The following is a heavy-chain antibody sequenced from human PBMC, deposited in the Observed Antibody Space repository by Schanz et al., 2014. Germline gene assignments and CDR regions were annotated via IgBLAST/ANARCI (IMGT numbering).Heavy chain of an antibody. V-gene: IGHV1-18*01. J-gene: IGHJ3*01. Sequence: QVQLVQSAPEVKKPGASVKVSCKASGYSFTTYGLNWVRQAPGQGPEWMGWISAFDDKTDYAQNFQGRLIMTTDTSTTTVYMELRGLISADTAVYYCAREATIITGGAFDVWGQGTMVTVSS. D-gene: IGHD5-12*01. CDR1: GYSFTTYG. CDR3: AREATIITGGAFDV. CDR2: ISAFDDKT.